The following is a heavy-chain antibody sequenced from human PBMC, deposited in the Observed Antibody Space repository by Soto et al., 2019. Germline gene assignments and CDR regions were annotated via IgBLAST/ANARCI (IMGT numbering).Heavy chain of an antibody. CDR1: GFTFDDYG. D-gene: IGHD4-17*01. J-gene: IGHJ6*02. Sequence: EVQLVESGGGLVQPGWSLRLSCAASGFTFDDYGMNWVRQAPGKGLEWVSGISWNSGSIGYADSVQGRFNISRDNAKKSLYLHMNSLITEDTALYFCAKDKVTRNYYYYGMDLWGQGTTVTVSS. CDR2: ISWNSGSI. CDR3: AKDKVTRNYYYYGMDL. V-gene: IGHV3-9*01.